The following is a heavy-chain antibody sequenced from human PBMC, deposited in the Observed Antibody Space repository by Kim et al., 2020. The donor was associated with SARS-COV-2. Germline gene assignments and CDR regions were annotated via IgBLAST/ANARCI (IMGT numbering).Heavy chain of an antibody. J-gene: IGHJ4*02. V-gene: IGHV4-59*12. CDR3: ARSRSSWENFFDY. Sequence: SETLSLTCPISGGSISIYHWNWVRQPPGKGLEWIGNIYYSGNTDYNPSLKSRVSISVDTSKNQFSLKLTSVTAADTALYYCARSRSSWENFFDYWGQGALVTVSS. D-gene: IGHD6-13*01. CDR2: IYYSGNT. CDR1: GGSISIYH.